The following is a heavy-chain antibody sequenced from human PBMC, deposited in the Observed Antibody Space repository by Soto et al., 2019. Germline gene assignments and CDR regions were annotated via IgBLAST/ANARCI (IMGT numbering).Heavy chain of an antibody. CDR3: ARTFDYYGMDV. J-gene: IGHJ6*02. Sequence: SETLSLTCAVSGYSIGSGYYCAWIRQPPGKGLEWIGRIYHAGSVYYNPSLIGRVALSMDISKNHVSLKLTSVTAADTVVYYCARTFDYYGMDVWGQGTTVTVSS. CDR2: IYHAGSV. CDR1: GYSIGSGYY. V-gene: IGHV4-38-2*01.